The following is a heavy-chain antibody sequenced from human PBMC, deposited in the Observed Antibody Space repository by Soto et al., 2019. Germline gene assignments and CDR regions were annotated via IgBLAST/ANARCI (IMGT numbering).Heavy chain of an antibody. CDR2: ISHWGDYT. J-gene: IGHJ4*02. CDR3: ARTRNDYGAYDFDS. V-gene: IGHV3-11*06. Sequence: QVQLVESGGGVVKPGGSLRLSCAAAGCTFSDHYMSWVRQAPGKGLAWISYISHWGDYTHFAESVEGRFTISRDNAKNSLYLQMDSLRAEDTAIYYCARTRNDYGAYDFDSWGQGTLVTVSS. D-gene: IGHD4-17*01. CDR1: GCTFSDHY.